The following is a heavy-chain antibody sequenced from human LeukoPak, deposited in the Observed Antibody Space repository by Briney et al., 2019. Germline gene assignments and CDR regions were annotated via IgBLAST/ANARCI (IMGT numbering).Heavy chain of an antibody. J-gene: IGHJ4*02. V-gene: IGHV3-30*03. CDR3: ARGKHVLRYFDWLASY. CDR1: GFTFSSYG. CDR2: ISYDGNDK. Sequence: GGSLRLSCAASGFTFSSYGMHWVRQAPCKGLEWVAVISYDGNDKYYADSVKGRFTISRDNSKNTLYLQMNSLRAEDTAVYYCARGKHVLRYFDWLASYWGQGTLVTVSS. D-gene: IGHD3-9*01.